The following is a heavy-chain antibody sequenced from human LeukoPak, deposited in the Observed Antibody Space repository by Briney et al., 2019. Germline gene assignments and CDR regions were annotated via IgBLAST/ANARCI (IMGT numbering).Heavy chain of an antibody. J-gene: IGHJ4*02. CDR3: ARSYSGSGSYYPIFY. D-gene: IGHD3-10*01. Sequence: GGSLRLSCAASGFTFSSYSMNWVRQAPGKGLEWVSSISSSSSYIYYADSVKGRFTISRDNAKNSPYLQMNSLRAEDTAVYYCARSYSGSGSYYPIFYWGQGTLVTVSS. CDR1: GFTFSSYS. CDR2: ISSSSSYI. V-gene: IGHV3-21*01.